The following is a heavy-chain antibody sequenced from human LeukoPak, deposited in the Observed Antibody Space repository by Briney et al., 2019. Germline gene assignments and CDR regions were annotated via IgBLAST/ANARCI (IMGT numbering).Heavy chain of an antibody. CDR2: IKQDGSEK. V-gene: IGHV3-7*04. CDR3: ARPPSGTQGSFEY. Sequence: GGSLRLSCAASGFTFASSWMSWVRQAPGRGLEWVANIKQDGSEKYYVDSVKGRFTISRDNAKNSLFLQMNSLRAEDTAMYYCARPPSGTQGSFEYWGQGTLVTVSS. J-gene: IGHJ4*02. CDR1: GFTFASSW.